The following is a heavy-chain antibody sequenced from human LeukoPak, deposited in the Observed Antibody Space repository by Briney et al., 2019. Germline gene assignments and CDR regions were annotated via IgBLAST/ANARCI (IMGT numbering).Heavy chain of an antibody. CDR3: ARDGSRAYGADHRGTYNWFDP. CDR2: IRSKAYGGTT. V-gene: IGHV3-49*04. CDR1: GFTFGDYA. D-gene: IGHD4-17*01. Sequence: GGSLRLSCTASGFTFGDYAMSWVRQAPGKGLEWVGFIRSKAYGGTTEYAASVKGRFTISRDNAKNSLYLQMNSLRAEDTALYHCARDGSRAYGADHRGTYNWFDPWGQGTLVTVSS. J-gene: IGHJ5*02.